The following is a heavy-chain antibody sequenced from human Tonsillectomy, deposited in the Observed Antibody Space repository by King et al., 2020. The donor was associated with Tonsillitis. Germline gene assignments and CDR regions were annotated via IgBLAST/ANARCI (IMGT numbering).Heavy chain of an antibody. D-gene: IGHD6-19*01. J-gene: IGHJ4*02. CDR1: GGTFSSYA. CDR2: IVPIFGTA. Sequence: HVQLVQSGAEVKKPGSSVKVSCKASGGTFSSYAISWVRQAPGQGLEWMGGIVPIFGTANYAQNFQGRVTITADESTSSAYMELSSLTSDEPAVYFCARDKYSSGWYVDYWGQGTLVTVSS. V-gene: IGHV1-69*01. CDR3: ARDKYSSGWYVDY.